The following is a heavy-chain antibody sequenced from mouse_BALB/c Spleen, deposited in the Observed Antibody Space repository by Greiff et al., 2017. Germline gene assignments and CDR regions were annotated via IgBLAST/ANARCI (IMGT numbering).Heavy chain of an antibody. CDR3: AREGNYYGSKGYFDY. CDR1: GYTFTNYW. Sequence: QVQLKQSGAELVRPGTSVKISCKASGYTFTNYWLGWVKQRPGHGLEWIGDIYPGGGYTNYNEKFKGKATLTADTSSSTAYMQLSSLTSEDSAVYFCAREGNYYGSKGYFDYWGQGTTLTVSS. D-gene: IGHD1-1*01. CDR2: IYPGGGYT. V-gene: IGHV1-63*02. J-gene: IGHJ2*01.